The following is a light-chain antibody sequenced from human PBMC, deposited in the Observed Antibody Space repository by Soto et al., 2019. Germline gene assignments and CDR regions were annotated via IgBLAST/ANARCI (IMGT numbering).Light chain of an antibody. CDR3: SSYAGSNNYV. V-gene: IGLV2-8*01. J-gene: IGLJ1*01. CDR1: RSDVGGYNY. Sequence: QSALTQPPSASGSPGQSVTISCTGTRSDVGGYNYVSWYQQHPGKAPKLMIYEVSNRPSGVPDRFSGSKSGNTASLTVSGLQDEDEADYYCSSYAGSNNYVFGTGTKVTVL. CDR2: EVS.